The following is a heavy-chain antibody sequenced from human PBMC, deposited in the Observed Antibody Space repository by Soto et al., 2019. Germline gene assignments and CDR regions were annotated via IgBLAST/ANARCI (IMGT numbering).Heavy chain of an antibody. CDR1: GGTFSSYA. J-gene: IGHJ4*02. CDR3: ARTLGGYDFWSGYYIL. CDR2: IIPIFGTA. V-gene: IGHV1-69*13. D-gene: IGHD3-3*01. Sequence: GASVKVSCKASGGTFSSYAISWVRQAPGQGLEWMGGIIPIFGTANYAQKFQGRVTITADESTSTAYMELSSLRSEDTAVYYCARTLGGYDFWSGYYILWGQGTLVTVSS.